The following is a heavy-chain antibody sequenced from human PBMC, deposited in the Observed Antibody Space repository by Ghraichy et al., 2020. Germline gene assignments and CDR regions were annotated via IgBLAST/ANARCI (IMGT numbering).Heavy chain of an antibody. CDR1: GFNLGVYT. CDR3: VRADGSGSFYY. J-gene: IGHJ4*02. V-gene: IGHV3-21*01. D-gene: IGHD3-10*01. Sequence: LSLTCATSGFNLGVYTMNWLRWAPNKGLEWVSSISGDSSRIYYTDSLRGRFTISRDNAMNSMYLQMNSLTVEDTAMYYCVRADGSGSFYYWGQGTQVTVSS. CDR2: ISGDSSRI.